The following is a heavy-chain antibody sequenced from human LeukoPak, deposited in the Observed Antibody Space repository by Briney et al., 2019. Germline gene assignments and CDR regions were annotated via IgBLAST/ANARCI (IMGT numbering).Heavy chain of an antibody. CDR2: INNDGSST. CDR1: GFIFSSYW. Sequence: PGGSLRLSYAASGFIFSSYWMDWIRQAPGKGLVWVSRINNDGSSTDYADSVKGRFTISRDNAKNTLYLQMNSLRAEDTAIYYCGRVVTTSEDWGQGILVTVSS. V-gene: IGHV3-74*01. CDR3: GRVVTTSED. J-gene: IGHJ4*02. D-gene: IGHD1-14*01.